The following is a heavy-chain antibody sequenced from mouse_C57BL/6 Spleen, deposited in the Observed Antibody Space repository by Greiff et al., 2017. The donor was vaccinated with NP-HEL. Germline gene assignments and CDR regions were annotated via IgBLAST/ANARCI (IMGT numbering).Heavy chain of an antibody. CDR1: CCTVSSYA. CDR2: ISDVGGGT. J-gene: IGHJ2*01. Sequence: EVKLVESGGGLVKPGGSRKIDCAVFCCTVSSYASSWVRQTPEKRLEWVATISDVGGGTYYPDNVQGRFTISRDNAKNNLYLQMSHLKSEDTAMYYCARDPPGSSYFDYWGQGTTLTVTS. V-gene: IGHV5-4*01. CDR3: ARDPPGSSYFDY.